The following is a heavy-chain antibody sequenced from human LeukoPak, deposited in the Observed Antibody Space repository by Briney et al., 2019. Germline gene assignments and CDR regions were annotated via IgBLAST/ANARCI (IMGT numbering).Heavy chain of an antibody. CDR1: GGSFSGYC. CDR2: INHSEST. J-gene: IGHJ4*02. Sequence: SETLSLTCAVYGGSFSGYCWSWIRQPPGKGLEWIGEINHSESTNYSPSLKSRVTISVDTSKNQFSLKLSSVTAADTAVYYCARALQRGYSSTWSSPLYYFDYWGQGTLVTVSS. V-gene: IGHV4-34*01. CDR3: ARALQRGYSSTWSSPLYYFDY. D-gene: IGHD6-13*01.